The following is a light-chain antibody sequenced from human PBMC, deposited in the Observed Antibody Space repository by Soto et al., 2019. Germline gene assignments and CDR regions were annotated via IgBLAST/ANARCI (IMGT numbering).Light chain of an antibody. V-gene: IGKV1D-12*01. CDR1: HGIGSW. J-gene: IGKJ3*01. CDR3: QQAKGSPFT. Sequence: GDRVTITCRASHGIGSWLAWYQQKPGKAPKLLISGASSLQSGVPSRFSGSGSGTDFTLTISSLQPEDFATYYCQQAKGSPFTFGPGTKVDIK. CDR2: GAS.